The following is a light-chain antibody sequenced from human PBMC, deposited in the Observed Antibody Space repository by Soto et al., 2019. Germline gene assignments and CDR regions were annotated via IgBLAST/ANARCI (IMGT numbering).Light chain of an antibody. CDR3: QHYVSPPIT. CDR1: QSVRSNY. Sequence: EIALTQSPGTLSLSTGERATLSSRASQSVRSNYLAWYQQKPGQAPRLLVYGASSRATGISDRFSGSGYGTAGNLTISRLETEDGAVYYGQHYVSPPITFGQGTRLEIK. J-gene: IGKJ5*01. CDR2: GAS. V-gene: IGKV3-20*01.